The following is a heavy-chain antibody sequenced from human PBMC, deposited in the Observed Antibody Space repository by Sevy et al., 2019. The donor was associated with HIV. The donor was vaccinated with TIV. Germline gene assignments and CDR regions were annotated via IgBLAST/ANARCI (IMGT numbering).Heavy chain of an antibody. J-gene: IGHJ4*02. CDR1: GYSFANYW. Sequence: GESLKISCKGSGYSFANYWIGWERQMPGKGLEWMGIIYPRDSDTRYSPSFQGQVTISAVKSITTAYLQWSSLKASDTAMYYCARQPAGGEDYFDYWGQRTLVTVSS. V-gene: IGHV5-51*01. D-gene: IGHD3-10*01. CDR3: ARQPAGGEDYFDY. CDR2: IYPRDSDT.